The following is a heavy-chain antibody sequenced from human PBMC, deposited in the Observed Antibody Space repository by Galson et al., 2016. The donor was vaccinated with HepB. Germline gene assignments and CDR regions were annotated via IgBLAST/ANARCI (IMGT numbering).Heavy chain of an antibody. Sequence: SVKVSCKASGDSFSSYGLSWVRQAPGQGLEWMGTIIASFGTANYAQKFQGRVTITADESTRTVYMELSRLTYEDMAVYYCTRLRPSDEWHGEDNWFDPWGQGTLVIVSS. CDR2: IIASFGTA. J-gene: IGHJ5*02. CDR3: TRLRPSDEWHGEDNWFDP. CDR1: GDSFSSYG. V-gene: IGHV1-69*13. D-gene: IGHD3-10*01.